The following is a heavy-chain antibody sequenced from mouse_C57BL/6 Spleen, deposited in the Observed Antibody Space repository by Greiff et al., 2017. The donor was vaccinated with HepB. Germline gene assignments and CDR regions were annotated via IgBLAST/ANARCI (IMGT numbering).Heavy chain of an antibody. CDR1: GYTFTDYY. D-gene: IGHD2-4*01. V-gene: IGHV1-19*01. CDR3: ARFDYDRRPY. J-gene: IGHJ3*01. Sequence: EVQLQQSGPVLVKPGASVKMSCKASGYTFTDYYMNWVKQSHGKSLEWIGVINPYNGGTSYNQKFKGKATLTVDKSSSTAYMELNSLTSEDSAVYYCARFDYDRRPYWGQGTLVTVSA. CDR2: INPYNGGT.